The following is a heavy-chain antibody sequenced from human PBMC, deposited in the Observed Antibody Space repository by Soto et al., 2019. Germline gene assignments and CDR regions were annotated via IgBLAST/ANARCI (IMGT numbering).Heavy chain of an antibody. V-gene: IGHV1-69*01. J-gene: IGHJ6*02. CDR2: IIPIPGTA. D-gene: IGHD2-2*01. Sequence: QVQLVQSGAEEKKPGSSVKVSCKASGGTFGSYAISWVRQAPGQGLEWMGGIIPIPGTANYAQKFQGRVTIAADESTSTAYMELSSLRSEDTAVYYWARSQGSSTSLEIYYYYYYGMDVWGQGTTVTVSS. CDR1: GGTFGSYA. CDR3: ARSQGSSTSLEIYYYYYYGMDV.